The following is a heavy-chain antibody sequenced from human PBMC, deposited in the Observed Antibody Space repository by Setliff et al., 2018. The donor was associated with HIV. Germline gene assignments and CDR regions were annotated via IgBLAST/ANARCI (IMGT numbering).Heavy chain of an antibody. CDR1: GGTFSSYA. J-gene: IGHJ4*02. D-gene: IGHD3-22*01. Sequence: SVKVSCKASGGTFSSYAISWVRQAPGQGLEWMGGIIPIFGTTKYAQKFQGRVTITTDESTSTAYMELSRLRSDDTAVYYCARGMDYYDTSGYYQYYFDYWGQGTLVTVSS. V-gene: IGHV1-69*05. CDR2: IIPIFGTT. CDR3: ARGMDYYDTSGYYQYYFDY.